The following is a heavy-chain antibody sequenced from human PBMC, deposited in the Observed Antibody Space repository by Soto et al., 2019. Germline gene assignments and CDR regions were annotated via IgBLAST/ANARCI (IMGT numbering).Heavy chain of an antibody. D-gene: IGHD2-15*01. CDR2: IYYSGST. CDR3: ARLGIPYCSGGSCYSNYYYYGMDV. CDR1: GGSFSSYY. V-gene: IGHV4-39*01. Sequence: PSETLSLTCTVSGGSFSSYYWSWIRQPPGKGLEWIGSIYYSGSTYYNPSLKSRVTISVDTSKNQFSLKLSSVTAADTAVYYCARLGIPYCSGGSCYSNYYYYGMDVWGQGTTVNVSS. J-gene: IGHJ6*02.